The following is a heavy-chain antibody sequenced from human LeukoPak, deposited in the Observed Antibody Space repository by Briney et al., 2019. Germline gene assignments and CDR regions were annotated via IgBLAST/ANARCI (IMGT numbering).Heavy chain of an antibody. CDR1: GYTFTGYY. CDR2: INPNSGGT. V-gene: IGHV1-2*02. Sequence: GASVKVSCKASGYTFTGYYMHWVRQAPGQGLEWMGWINPNSGGTNYAQKFQGRVTMTRDMSTSTAYMELRSLRFDDTAVYYCARDPRWFGEGISNFYYYMDVWGKGTTVIISS. J-gene: IGHJ6*03. CDR3: ARDPRWFGEGISNFYYYMDV. D-gene: IGHD3-10*01.